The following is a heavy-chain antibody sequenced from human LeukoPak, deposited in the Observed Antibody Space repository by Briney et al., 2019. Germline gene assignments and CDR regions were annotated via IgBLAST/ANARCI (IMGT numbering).Heavy chain of an antibody. D-gene: IGHD3-10*01. V-gene: IGHV3-7*04. Sequence: GGSLRLSCAASGFSFRSFWMSWVRQAPGKGLEWVASIKEDGSDKYYVESVRGRFTISRENARNSLYLQMNSLRAEDTAVYYCARVLWFGGIYYFDYWGQGTLVTVSS. J-gene: IGHJ4*02. CDR2: IKEDGSDK. CDR1: GFSFRSFW. CDR3: ARVLWFGGIYYFDY.